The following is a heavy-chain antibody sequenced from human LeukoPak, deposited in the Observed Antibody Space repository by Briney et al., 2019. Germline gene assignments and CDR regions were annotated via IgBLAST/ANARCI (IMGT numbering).Heavy chain of an antibody. CDR2: INPSSNAA. CDR1: GYTFSDYT. CDR3: ARSRELLDFDT. J-gene: IGHJ4*02. V-gene: IGHV1-2*02. Sequence: AASVKVSCKTSGYTFSDYTIHWVRQAPGQGLEWMGWINPSSNAANYAQRFEGRVSLTRDTSISTADMVLTSLTSDDTGVYYCARSRELLDFDTWGQGTLVSVSP. D-gene: IGHD3-10*01.